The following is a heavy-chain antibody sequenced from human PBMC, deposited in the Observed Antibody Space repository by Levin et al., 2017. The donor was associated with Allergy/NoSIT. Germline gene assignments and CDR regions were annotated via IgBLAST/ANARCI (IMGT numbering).Heavy chain of an antibody. CDR2: ISWNSGSI. D-gene: IGHD3-10*01. J-gene: IGHJ3*02. V-gene: IGHV3-9*01. CDR1: GFTFDDYA. CDR3: ARDTIGLPDANDI. Sequence: GGSLRLSCAASGFTFDDYAMHWVRQAPGKGLEWVSGISWNSGSIGYADSVKGRYTITRDNAKNYMYLQMNSMRTEDTALYYCARDTIGLPDANDIWGQGTIVIVSS.